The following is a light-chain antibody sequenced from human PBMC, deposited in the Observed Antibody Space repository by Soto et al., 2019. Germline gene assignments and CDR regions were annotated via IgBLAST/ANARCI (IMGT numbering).Light chain of an antibody. CDR2: KAS. Sequence: DIQLTQSPSTLSASVGDRVTITCRASQSMSDWLAWYQQKPGKAPKLLIYKASSLESGVPSRFSGSGSGTEFTLTISSLQPDDFATYSCQQYNTFSPEFGQGTKVEIK. V-gene: IGKV1-5*03. J-gene: IGKJ1*01. CDR1: QSMSDW. CDR3: QQYNTFSPE.